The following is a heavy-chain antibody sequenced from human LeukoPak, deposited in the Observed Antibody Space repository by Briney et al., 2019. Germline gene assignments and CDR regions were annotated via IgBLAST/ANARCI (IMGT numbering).Heavy chain of an antibody. D-gene: IGHD6-19*01. Sequence: PGGSLRLSCAVSGFPFSIYEMNWVRQAPGKGLEWVSNIGSSGAAIYYADSVRGRFTISRDNAKNSLYLQMNSLRAEDTAVYYCALLAVASDFDYWRQGALVTVSS. CDR1: GFPFSIYE. V-gene: IGHV3-48*03. CDR3: ALLAVASDFDY. J-gene: IGHJ4*02. CDR2: IGSSGAAI.